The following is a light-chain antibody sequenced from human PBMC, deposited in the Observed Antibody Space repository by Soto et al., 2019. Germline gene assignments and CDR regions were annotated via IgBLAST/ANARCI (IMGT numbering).Light chain of an antibody. CDR1: SSNIGAGYD. Sequence: QSVLTQPPSVAGAPGQRVTISCTGSSSNIGAGYDVHWYQQLPGTAPKLLIYGNSNRPSGVPDRFSGSKSGTSASLAITGIQAEDEADYYCQSYDSSLSVRVGGGTKLTVL. CDR3: QSYDSSLSVR. J-gene: IGLJ2*01. V-gene: IGLV1-40*01. CDR2: GNS.